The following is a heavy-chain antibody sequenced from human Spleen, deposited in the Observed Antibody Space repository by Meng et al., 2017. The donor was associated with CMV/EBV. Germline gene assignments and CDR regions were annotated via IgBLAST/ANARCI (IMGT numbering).Heavy chain of an antibody. D-gene: IGHD3-3*01. V-gene: IGHV3-74*01. CDR1: GFTFSDYY. Sequence: GGSLRLSCAASGFTFSDYYMSWVRQAPGKGLVWVSRINSDGRSTTYADSVKGRFTISRDNAKNTLYLQMNSLRAEDTAVYYCARAGFGVLTPFQHWGQGTLVTVSS. J-gene: IGHJ1*01. CDR3: ARAGFGVLTPFQH. CDR2: INSDGRST.